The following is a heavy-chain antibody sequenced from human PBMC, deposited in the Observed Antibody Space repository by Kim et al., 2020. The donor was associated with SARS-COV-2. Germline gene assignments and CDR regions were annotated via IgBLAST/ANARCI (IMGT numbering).Heavy chain of an antibody. V-gene: IGHV3-7*01. CDR2: IKQDGSEK. J-gene: IGHJ6*02. D-gene: IGHD2-2*01. CDR1: GFTFSSYW. Sequence: GGSLRLSCAASGFTFSSYWMSWVRQAPGKGLEWVANIKQDGSEKYYVDSVKGRFTISRDNAKNSLYLQMNSLRAEDTAVYYCARVHVPSSLDYYYYGMDVWGQGTTVTVSS. CDR3: ARVHVPSSLDYYYYGMDV.